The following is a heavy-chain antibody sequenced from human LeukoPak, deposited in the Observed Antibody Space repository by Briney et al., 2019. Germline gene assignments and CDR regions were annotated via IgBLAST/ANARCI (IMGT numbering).Heavy chain of an antibody. CDR2: INSEGSSS. Sequence: GGSLRLSCAASGFTFSSYWMHWVRQAPRKGLVWVSRINSEGSSSTYADSVKGRLTISRDNAKSTLYLQMNSLRAEDTAVYYCASGRDSSGWYLIDYWGQGTLVTVSS. CDR1: GFTFSSYW. V-gene: IGHV3-74*01. D-gene: IGHD6-19*01. CDR3: ASGRDSSGWYLIDY. J-gene: IGHJ4*02.